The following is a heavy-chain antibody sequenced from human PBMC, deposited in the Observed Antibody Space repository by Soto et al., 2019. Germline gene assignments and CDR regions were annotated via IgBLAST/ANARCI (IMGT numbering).Heavy chain of an antibody. D-gene: IGHD5-12*01. CDR2: IYYSGSI. J-gene: IGHJ4*02. Sequence: SETLSLTCTVSGGSISSGGYYWSWIRQHPGKGLEWIGYIYYSGSIYYNPSPKSRVTISVDTSKNQFSLKLSSVTAADTAVYYCARGSYSGYGLDYWGQGTLVTVSS. CDR3: ARGSYSGYGLDY. CDR1: GGSISSGGYY. V-gene: IGHV4-31*03.